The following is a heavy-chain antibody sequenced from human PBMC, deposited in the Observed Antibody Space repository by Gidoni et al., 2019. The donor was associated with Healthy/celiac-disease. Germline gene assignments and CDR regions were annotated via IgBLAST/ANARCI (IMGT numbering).Heavy chain of an antibody. D-gene: IGHD2-15*01. CDR3: ANRVVVVPATGGGEDSFDI. J-gene: IGHJ3*02. CDR2: IAYDGSNK. Sequence: QVQLVESGGGVVQPGRSLRLSCAASGFTFSSYGMHWVRQAPGKGLEWVAVIAYDGSNKYFEDSVKGRFTISRDNSKNTLYLQMNSLRAEDTAVYYCANRVVVVPATGGGEDSFDIWGHGTMVTVSS. CDR1: GFTFSSYG. V-gene: IGHV3-30*18.